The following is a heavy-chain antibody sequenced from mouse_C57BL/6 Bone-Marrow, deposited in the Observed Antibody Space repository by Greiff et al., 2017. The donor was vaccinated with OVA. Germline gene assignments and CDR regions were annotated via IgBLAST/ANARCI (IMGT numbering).Heavy chain of an antibody. CDR1: GHSFTGYY. D-gene: IGHD1-1*01. CDR3: ARWDYYGSPYFDY. V-gene: IGHV1-43*01. Sequence: EVQLQQSGPELVKPGASVKISCKASGHSFTGYYMHWVKQSSEKSLEWIGEINPSTGGTSYNQKFKGKATLTVDKSSSTAYMQLKSLTSEDSAVYYCARWDYYGSPYFDYWGQGTTLTVSS. CDR2: INPSTGGT. J-gene: IGHJ2*01.